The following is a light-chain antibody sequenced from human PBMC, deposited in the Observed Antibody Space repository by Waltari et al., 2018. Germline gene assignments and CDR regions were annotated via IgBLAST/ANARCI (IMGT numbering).Light chain of an antibody. Sequence: SFELTQQPSVSVSPGQPARIPCPGDVLSRHYSYWYQQRPGQAPVLLIYNAIERPSGIPERFSGSSSRTTVTLTISGVQAEDEADYYCQSADTSGSYVFGPGTKVTVL. J-gene: IGLJ1*01. CDR1: VLSRHY. V-gene: IGLV3-25*03. CDR3: QSADTSGSYV. CDR2: NAI.